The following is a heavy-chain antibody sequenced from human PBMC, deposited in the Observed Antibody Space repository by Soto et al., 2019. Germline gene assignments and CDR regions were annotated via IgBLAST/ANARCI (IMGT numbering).Heavy chain of an antibody. D-gene: IGHD3-22*01. CDR1: GNSFTTYY. CDR3: AGLYHYDSSGYYDY. J-gene: IGHJ4*02. V-gene: IGHV1-46*01. Sequence: ASVKVSCKASGNSFTTYYMHWVRQAPGQGLEWMGIINPSGGRTAYAQKFQGRVTMTRDTSTSTFHMELSSLTSEDTAVYYCAGLYHYDSSGYYDYWGQGTLVTVSS. CDR2: INPSGGRT.